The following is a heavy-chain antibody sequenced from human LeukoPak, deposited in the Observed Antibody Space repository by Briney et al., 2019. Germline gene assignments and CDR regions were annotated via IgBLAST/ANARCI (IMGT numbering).Heavy chain of an antibody. V-gene: IGHV3-7*04. CDR1: GFTFSSYE. J-gene: IGHJ4*02. Sequence: SGGSLRLSYAASGFTFSSYEMNWVRQAPGKGLERVANIHQDGNEKYYVDSVKGRFTISRDNAKNSLYLQMNSLRAEDTAVYYCARGDKFSGDYWGQGTLVTVSS. CDR2: IHQDGNEK. CDR3: ARGDKFSGDY. D-gene: IGHD2-15*01.